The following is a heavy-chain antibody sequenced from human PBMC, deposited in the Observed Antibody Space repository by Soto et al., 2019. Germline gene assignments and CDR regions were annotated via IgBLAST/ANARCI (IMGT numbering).Heavy chain of an antibody. V-gene: IGHV3-64*01. D-gene: IGHD1-7*01. Sequence: EVQLAESGGGMVQPGGSLRLSCVASGFTFSRYDMHWVRQAPGKGLEYVSSISSNGGTTYYGNSVKGRFTISRDNSKNTLYLQMGSLRAEDMAVCYCVRRVSGNYDYWGQGTLVTVSS. J-gene: IGHJ4*02. CDR2: ISSNGGTT. CDR1: GFTFSRYD. CDR3: VRRVSGNYDY.